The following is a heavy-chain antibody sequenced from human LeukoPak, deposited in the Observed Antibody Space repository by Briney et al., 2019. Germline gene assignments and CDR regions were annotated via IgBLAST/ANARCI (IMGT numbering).Heavy chain of an antibody. D-gene: IGHD3-10*01. CDR1: GYTFSSYY. Sequence: GVSVKVSCKASGYTFSSYYIHWVRQAPGQGLEWMGIIYPSGGSTSYAQKFQGRVTMTRDMSTSTVYMELSNLRSEDTAVYYCARDFYGSGRHPDYWGQGTLVTVSS. J-gene: IGHJ4*02. CDR2: IYPSGGST. CDR3: ARDFYGSGRHPDY. V-gene: IGHV1-46*01.